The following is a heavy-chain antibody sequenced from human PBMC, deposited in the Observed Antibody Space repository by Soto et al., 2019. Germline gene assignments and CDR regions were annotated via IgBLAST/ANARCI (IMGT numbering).Heavy chain of an antibody. Sequence: EVQLLESGGGLVQPGGSLRLSCAASGFIFSTYAMSWVRQAPGKGLEWVSGIDDSGATTYYADSVKGRLPISRDNSKNTLYLHMGSLRAEDSAVYYCVKGQSSTWSQTGGMDVWGQGTTVTVSS. J-gene: IGHJ6*02. D-gene: IGHD6-13*01. CDR3: VKGQSSTWSQTGGMDV. CDR2: IDDSGATT. V-gene: IGHV3-23*01. CDR1: GFIFSTYA.